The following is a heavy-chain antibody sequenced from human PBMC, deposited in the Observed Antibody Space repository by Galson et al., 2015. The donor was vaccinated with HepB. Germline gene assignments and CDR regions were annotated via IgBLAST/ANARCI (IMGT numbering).Heavy chain of an antibody. D-gene: IGHD6-19*01. CDR2: IKTNTEDP. CDR3: ARGPGYSTGWHQGLFDY. J-gene: IGHJ4*02. Sequence: SVKVSCKASGYSFTSYGINWVRQAPGQGLEWMGWIKTNTEDPAYAQGFTGRFVFSLDTSVSTAYLQISSLKTDDTAMYYCARGPGYSTGWHQGLFDYWGQGILVTASS. CDR1: GYSFTSYG. V-gene: IGHV7-4-1*02.